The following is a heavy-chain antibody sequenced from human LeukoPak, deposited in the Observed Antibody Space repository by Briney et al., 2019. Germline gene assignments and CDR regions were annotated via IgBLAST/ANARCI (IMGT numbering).Heavy chain of an antibody. J-gene: IGHJ3*02. Sequence: GGSLRLSCAASGFTFSSYGMHWVRQAPGKGLEWVAVISYDGSNKYYADSVKGRFTISRDNSKNTLYLQMNSLRAEDTAVYYCAKDCEWFGEWEGAFDIWGQGTMVTVSS. CDR2: ISYDGSNK. D-gene: IGHD3-10*01. CDR3: AKDCEWFGEWEGAFDI. CDR1: GFTFSSYG. V-gene: IGHV3-30*18.